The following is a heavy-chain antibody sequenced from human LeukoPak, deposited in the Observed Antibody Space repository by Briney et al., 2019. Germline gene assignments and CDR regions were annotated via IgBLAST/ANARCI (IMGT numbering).Heavy chain of an antibody. Sequence: KSSETLSLTCTVSGGSISSYYWSWIRQPAGKGLEWIGRIYTSGSTNYNPSLKSRVTMSVDTSTNQFSLKLSSVTAADTAVYYCARGPFLSGYLDAFDLWGQGTVVTVSS. CDR2: IYTSGST. D-gene: IGHD3-22*01. CDR1: GGSISSYY. V-gene: IGHV4-4*07. CDR3: ARGPFLSGYLDAFDL. J-gene: IGHJ3*01.